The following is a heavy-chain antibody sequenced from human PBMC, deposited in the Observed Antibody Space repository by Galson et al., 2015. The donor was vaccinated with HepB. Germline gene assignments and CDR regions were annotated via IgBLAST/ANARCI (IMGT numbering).Heavy chain of an antibody. J-gene: IGHJ4*02. Sequence: SVKVSCKASGYTFTSYAMHWVRQAPGQRLEWMGWINAGNGNTKYSQKFQGRVTITRDTSASTAYMELSSLRSEDTAVYYCARKYGGGGQLWLPYFDYWGQGTLVTVSS. CDR2: INAGNGNT. CDR1: GYTFTSYA. V-gene: IGHV1-3*01. CDR3: ARKYGGGGQLWLPYFDY. D-gene: IGHD5-18*01.